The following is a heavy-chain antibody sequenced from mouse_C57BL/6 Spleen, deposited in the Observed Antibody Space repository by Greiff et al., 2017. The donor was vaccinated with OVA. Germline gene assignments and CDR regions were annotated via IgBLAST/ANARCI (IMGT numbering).Heavy chain of an antibody. CDR3: AAYYSNPYYFDY. CDR2: IYPGDGDT. Sequence: QVQLQQSGPELVKPGASVKISCKASGYAFSSSWMNWVKQRPGKGLEWIGRIYPGDGDTNYNGKFKGKATLTADKSSSTAYMQLSSLTSEDSAVYFCAAYYSNPYYFDYWGQGTTLTVSS. V-gene: IGHV1-82*01. D-gene: IGHD2-5*01. J-gene: IGHJ2*01. CDR1: GYAFSSSW.